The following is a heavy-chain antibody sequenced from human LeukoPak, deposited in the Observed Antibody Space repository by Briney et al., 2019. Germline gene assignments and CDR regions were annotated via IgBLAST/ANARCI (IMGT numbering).Heavy chain of an antibody. V-gene: IGHV1-18*01. CDR1: GYTFTSYG. CDR3: ARRDDSSGYARFDP. Sequence: ASVKVSCKASGYTFTSYGISWVRQAPGQGLEWMRWISAYNGNTNYAQKLQGRVTMATDTSTSTAYMELRSLRSDDTAVYYCARRDDSSGYARFDPWGQGTLVTVSS. D-gene: IGHD3-22*01. J-gene: IGHJ5*02. CDR2: ISAYNGNT.